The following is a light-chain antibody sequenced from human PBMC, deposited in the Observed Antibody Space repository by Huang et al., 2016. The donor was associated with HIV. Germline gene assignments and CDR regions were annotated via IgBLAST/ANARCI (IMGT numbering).Light chain of an antibody. V-gene: IGKV3-15*01. CDR1: QGVSNN. CDR3: QQYDTWPRT. Sequence: EIVMTQSPATLSVSPGERATLSCRASQGVSNNLAWYQQKPGQAPGLLIYGASTGATDVPVRFSGSGAGTEFTLTISSLQSEDFAIYYCQQYDTWPRTFGQGTKLEIK. J-gene: IGKJ2*01. CDR2: GAS.